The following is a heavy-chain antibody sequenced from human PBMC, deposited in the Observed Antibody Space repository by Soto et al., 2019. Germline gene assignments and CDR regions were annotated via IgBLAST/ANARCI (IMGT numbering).Heavy chain of an antibody. V-gene: IGHV4-4*02. CDR3: ATRRDGSGSLDQ. CDR2: SYHSGST. D-gene: IGHD3-10*01. CDR1: GGPISSSNW. Sequence: SETLSLTCAVSGGPISSSNWGMWVRQPPGKGLEWIGESYHSGSTNYNPSLKSRGTISVEKSKNQFSLKLSSVTAADTAVYFCATRRDGSGSLDQWGQGTLVTVSS. J-gene: IGHJ4*02.